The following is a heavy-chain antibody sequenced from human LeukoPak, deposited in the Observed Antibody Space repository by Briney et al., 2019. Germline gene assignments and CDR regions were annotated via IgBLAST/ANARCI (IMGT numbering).Heavy chain of an antibody. D-gene: IGHD1-26*01. Sequence: GGSLRLSCAASGFTFSSYWMNWVRQAPGKGLEWVANIKQDGGEKYYVDSVKGRFTISRDNVKNSLFLQMDSLRADDTAFYYCARATGSFQGGYNWFDPWGQGLLVTVSS. CDR2: IKQDGGEK. V-gene: IGHV3-7*01. CDR1: GFTFSSYW. CDR3: ARATGSFQGGYNWFDP. J-gene: IGHJ5*02.